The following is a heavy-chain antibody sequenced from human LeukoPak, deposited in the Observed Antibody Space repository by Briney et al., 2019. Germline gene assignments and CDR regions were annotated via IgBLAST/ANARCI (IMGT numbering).Heavy chain of an antibody. J-gene: IGHJ4*02. V-gene: IGHV3-15*01. CDR3: TIPPGYCSSTSCQRNDY. Sequence: PGGSLRLSCAASGFTFSNAWMSWVRQAPGKGLEWVGRIKSKTDGGTTDYAAPVKGRFTISRDDSKNTLYLQMSSLKTQDTAVYYCTIPPGYCSSTSCQRNDYWGQGTLVTVSS. CDR1: GFTFSNAW. CDR2: IKSKTDGGTT. D-gene: IGHD2-2*01.